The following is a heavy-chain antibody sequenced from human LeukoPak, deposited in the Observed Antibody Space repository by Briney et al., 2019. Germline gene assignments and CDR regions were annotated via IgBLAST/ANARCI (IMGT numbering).Heavy chain of an antibody. CDR3: AGSLDYGGNPALDY. CDR2: IYYSGST. Sequence: SETLSLTCTVSGGSISSSSYYWSWIRQPPGKGLEWIGYIYYSGSTYYNPSLKSRVTISVDTSKDQFSLKLSSVTAADTAVYYCAGSLDYGGNPALDYWGQGTLVTVSS. D-gene: IGHD4-23*01. V-gene: IGHV4-30-4*08. J-gene: IGHJ4*02. CDR1: GGSISSSSYY.